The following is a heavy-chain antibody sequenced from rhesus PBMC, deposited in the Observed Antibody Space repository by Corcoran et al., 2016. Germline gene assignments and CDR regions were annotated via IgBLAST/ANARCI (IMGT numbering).Heavy chain of an antibody. CDR1: GGSISSSY. CDR2: IYGSGSST. Sequence: QLQLQESGPGLVKPSETLSVTCAVSGGSISSSYWSWIRQAPGKGLEWIGYIYGSGSSTNYNPSLKSRVTLSVDTSNNQLSLKLSSVTAADTAVYYCARRPGGGTNYFDYWGQGVLVTVSS. V-gene: IGHV4-169*01. CDR3: ARRPGGGTNYFDY. J-gene: IGHJ4*01. D-gene: IGHD1-44*01.